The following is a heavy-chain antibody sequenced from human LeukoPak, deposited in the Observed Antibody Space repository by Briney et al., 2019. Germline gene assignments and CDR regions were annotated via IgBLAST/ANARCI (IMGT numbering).Heavy chain of an antibody. CDR1: GFTFSSYW. Sequence: PGGSLRLSCTASGFTFSSYWMTWVRQAPGKGLEWVAYIEPAGSATYYVDSVKGRFTISRDNAKNLLYLQMNSLRAEDSAVYHCGRFGYVAAVDSWGQGALVTVSS. V-gene: IGHV3-7*02. CDR3: GRFGYVAAVDS. D-gene: IGHD2-15*01. CDR2: IEPAGSAT. J-gene: IGHJ4*02.